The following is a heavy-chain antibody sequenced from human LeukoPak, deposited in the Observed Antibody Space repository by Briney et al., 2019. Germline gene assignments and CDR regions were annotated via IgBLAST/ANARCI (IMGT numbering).Heavy chain of an antibody. J-gene: IGHJ4*02. CDR2: VYYSGNG. CDR3: ARGYAYGPNYYFDY. CDR1: GGSISNYY. Sequence: SETLSLTCSFSGGSISNYYWSWVRQPPGKGLEWIGYVYYSGNGDYNPSLKSRVTISIDTSKGQFSLRLSSVTAADTASYYCARGYAYGPNYYFDYWGQGTLVTVSS. V-gene: IGHV4-59*01. D-gene: IGHD5-18*01.